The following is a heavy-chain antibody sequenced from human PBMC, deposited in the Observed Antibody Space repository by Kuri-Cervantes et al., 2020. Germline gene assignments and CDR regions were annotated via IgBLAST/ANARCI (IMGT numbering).Heavy chain of an antibody. CDR3: ARVDYYGSGTASNGMDV. J-gene: IGHJ6*02. V-gene: IGHV3-48*04. CDR2: ISSSGSTI. Sequence: GESLKISCAASGFTFSSYAMSWVRQAPGKGLEWVSYISSSGSTIYYADSVKGRFTISRDNAKNSLYLQMNSLRAEDTAVYYCARVDYYGSGTASNGMDVWGQGTTVTVSS. D-gene: IGHD3-10*01. CDR1: GFTFSSYA.